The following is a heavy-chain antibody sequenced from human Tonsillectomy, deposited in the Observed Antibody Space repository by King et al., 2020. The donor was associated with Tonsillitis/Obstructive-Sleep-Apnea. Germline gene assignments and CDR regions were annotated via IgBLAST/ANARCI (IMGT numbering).Heavy chain of an antibody. V-gene: IGHV4-34*01. CDR3: ARDYGGFNDAFDI. J-gene: IGHJ3*02. CDR2: INHSGST. Sequence: QVQLQQWGAGLLKPSETLSLTCAVYGGSFSGYYWSWIRQPPGKGLEWIGEINHSGSTNYNPSLKSRVTISLDTSKNQFSLKLSSVTAADTAVYYCARDYGGFNDAFDIWGQGTMVTVSS. CDR1: GGSFSGYY. D-gene: IGHD4-17*01.